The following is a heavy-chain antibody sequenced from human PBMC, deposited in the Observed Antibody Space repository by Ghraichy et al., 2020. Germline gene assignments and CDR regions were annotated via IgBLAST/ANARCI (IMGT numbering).Heavy chain of an antibody. J-gene: IGHJ4*02. CDR1: GHALIRYP. CDR2: ISGSGGST. V-gene: IGHV3-23*01. D-gene: IGHD3-22*01. CDR3: AKGPYDSSGILGDY. Sequence: GGSLRLSWTASGHALIRYPISWLCQAPGKGLEWVSAISGSGGSTYYADSVKGRFTISRDNSKNTLYLQMNSLRAEDTAVYYCAKGPYDSSGILGDYWGQGILVTVSP.